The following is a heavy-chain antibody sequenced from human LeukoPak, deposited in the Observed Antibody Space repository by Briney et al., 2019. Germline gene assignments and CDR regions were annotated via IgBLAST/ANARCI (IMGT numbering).Heavy chain of an antibody. CDR2: FYTSGSI. CDR3: ARGLYSSTYYFYYMDV. V-gene: IGHV4-4*07. CDR1: ADSISGVY. D-gene: IGHD6-13*01. J-gene: IGHJ6*03. Sequence: SVNLSLTSTDTADSISGVYCSWVRQLAKKGLEWIGRFYTSGSINYNPSLKSRVTVSVDTSKNQFSLEMTSVTAADTAVYYCARGLYSSTYYFYYMDVWGKGTTVTVSS.